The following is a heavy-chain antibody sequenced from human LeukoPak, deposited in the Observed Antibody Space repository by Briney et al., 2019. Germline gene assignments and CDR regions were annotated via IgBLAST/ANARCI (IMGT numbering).Heavy chain of an antibody. CDR2: ITGGHYAT. J-gene: IGHJ5*02. Sequence: HPGGSLRLSCAASGFTVSSNYMSWVRQAPGKGLEWVSSITGGHYATYNTDSVKGRFTISRDNAKDTLYLQMNSLRADDTAIYYCTKDPNGDYIGAFDPWGQGTLVTVSS. D-gene: IGHD4-17*01. CDR3: TKDPNGDYIGAFDP. CDR1: GFTVSSNY. V-gene: IGHV3-23*01.